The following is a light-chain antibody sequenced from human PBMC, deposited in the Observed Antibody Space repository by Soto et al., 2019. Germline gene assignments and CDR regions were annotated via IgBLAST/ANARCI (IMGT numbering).Light chain of an antibody. CDR3: QHLHTYPYI. J-gene: IGKJ2*01. Sequence: DIQMTQSPSSLSVSVGDRVIITCRSSQSISTYVNWYEQKPGKAPKLLIYGASTLQSGVPSRFSGSGSGTDFTLTISSLQPEDFATYYCQHLHTYPYIFGQGTKVEIK. V-gene: IGKV1-9*01. CDR1: QSISTY. CDR2: GAS.